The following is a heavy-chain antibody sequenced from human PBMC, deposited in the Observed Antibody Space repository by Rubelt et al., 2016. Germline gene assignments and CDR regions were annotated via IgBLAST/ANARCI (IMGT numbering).Heavy chain of an antibody. CDR3: ARDAVAEANWLDP. J-gene: IGHJ5*02. CDR2: IPYAGSNK. Sequence: GKGMEWVAVIPYAGSNKYYADSVKGRFTTSSDNSKNTMYLQMNSLRAEDTAVYYCARDAVAEANWLDPWGQGTLVTVSS. D-gene: IGHD6-19*01. V-gene: IGHV3-30*04.